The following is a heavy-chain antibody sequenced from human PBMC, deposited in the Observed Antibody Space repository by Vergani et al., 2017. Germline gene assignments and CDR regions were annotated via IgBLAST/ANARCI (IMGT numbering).Heavy chain of an antibody. CDR2: IWYDGSNK. V-gene: IGHV3-33*01. D-gene: IGHD1-1*01. CDR1: GFTFSSHG. Sequence: QVQLVKSEGGVVQPGRSLTLSCVASGFTFSSHGMHWVRQAPGKGLEWVAVIWYDGSNKYYGDSVKGRFTISRDNSKNTLYLQMNSLRVEDTAVYYCARWGNEKRLDSWGQGTLVTVSS. J-gene: IGHJ5*01. CDR3: ARWGNEKRLDS.